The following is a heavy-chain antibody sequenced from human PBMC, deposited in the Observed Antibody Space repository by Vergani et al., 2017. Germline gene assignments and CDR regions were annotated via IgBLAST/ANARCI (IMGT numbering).Heavy chain of an antibody. CDR3: ARGFAYYYYMDV. Sequence: QVQLQESGPGLVKPSETLSLTCTVSGGSLSSYYWSWIRQPPGKGLEWIGYIYYSGSTNYNPSLKSRVTISVDTSKNQFSLKLSSVTAADTAVYYCARGFAYYYYMDVWGKGTTVTVSS. CDR2: IYYSGST. J-gene: IGHJ6*03. D-gene: IGHD3-16*01. V-gene: IGHV4-59*01. CDR1: GGSLSSYY.